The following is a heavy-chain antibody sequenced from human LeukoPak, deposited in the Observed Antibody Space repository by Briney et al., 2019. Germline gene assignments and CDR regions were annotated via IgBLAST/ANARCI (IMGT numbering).Heavy chain of an antibody. CDR2: IYHDGST. J-gene: IGHJ3*02. CDR3: ARPITIFGVVTPDDAFDI. CDR1: GDSISSSTYY. V-gene: IGHV4-39*07. Sequence: SETLSLTCTVSGDSISSSTYYWGWIRQPPGKGLEWIGNIYHDGSTYYNPSLKSRVTISIDTSKNQFSLKLSSVTAADTAVYYCARPITIFGVVTPDDAFDIWGQGTMVTVSS. D-gene: IGHD3-3*01.